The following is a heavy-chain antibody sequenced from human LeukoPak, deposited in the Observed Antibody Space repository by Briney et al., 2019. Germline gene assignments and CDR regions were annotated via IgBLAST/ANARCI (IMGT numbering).Heavy chain of an antibody. CDR2: INPSGGST. V-gene: IGHV1-46*01. CDR3: ARPGYSSGWTDSYFDY. J-gene: IGHJ4*02. D-gene: IGHD6-19*01. CDR1: GYTFTIYY. Sequence: ASVTVSCKASGYTFTIYYMHWVRQAPGQGLEWMGIINPSGGSTSYPQKFQGRVTMTRDTSTSTVYMELSSLRSEDTAVYYCARPGYSSGWTDSYFDYWGQGTLVTVSS.